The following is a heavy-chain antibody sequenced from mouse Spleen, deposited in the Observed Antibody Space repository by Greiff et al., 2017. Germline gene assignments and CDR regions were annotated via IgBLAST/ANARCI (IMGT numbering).Heavy chain of an antibody. CDR3: ARVIYYGNLYYFDY. CDR1: GFTFSDYY. V-gene: IGHV5-16*01. CDR2: INYDGSST. Sequence: EVHLVESEGGLVQPGSSMKLSCTASGFTFSDYYMAWVRQVPEKGLEWVANINYDGSSTYYLDSLKSRFIISRDSAKNILYLQMSSLKSEDTATYYCARVIYYGNLYYFDYWGQGTTLTVSS. D-gene: IGHD2-1*01. J-gene: IGHJ2*01.